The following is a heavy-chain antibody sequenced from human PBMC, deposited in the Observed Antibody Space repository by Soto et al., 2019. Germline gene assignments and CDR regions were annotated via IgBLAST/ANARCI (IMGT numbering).Heavy chain of an antibody. V-gene: IGHV5-51*01. D-gene: IGHD3-3*01. CDR1: GYNFAGYW. Sequence: GESLKISCKGSGYNFAGYWIAWVRQMPGKGLELMGIIYPSDSDTRYRPSFQGQVTISADKSISSAYLQWSSLRASDTAMYYCARGGVSTLTFDYWSQGTPVTVSS. J-gene: IGHJ4*02. CDR3: ARGGVSTLTFDY. CDR2: IYPSDSDT.